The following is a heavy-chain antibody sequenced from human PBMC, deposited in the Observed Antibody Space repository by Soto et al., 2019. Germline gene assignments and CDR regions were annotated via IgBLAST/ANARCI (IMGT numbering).Heavy chain of an antibody. CDR2: VNMNTGGT. J-gene: IGHJ6*02. V-gene: IGHV1-2*02. Sequence: GASVKVSCKASGCTFDSYFIHWVRQAPGQGLYWMGWVNMNTGGTHYPENFQGRVTMTRDTSFNLVYMEMSGLMSDDTAVYYCARDARGTRGFDEMDIWGQGTTVTVSS. CDR3: ARDARGTRGFDEMDI. CDR1: GCTFDSYF. D-gene: IGHD3-9*01.